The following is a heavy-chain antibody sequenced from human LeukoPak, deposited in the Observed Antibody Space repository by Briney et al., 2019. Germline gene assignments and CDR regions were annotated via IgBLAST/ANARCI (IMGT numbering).Heavy chain of an antibody. CDR3: ARSRGGSYYGDASDI. D-gene: IGHD1-26*01. V-gene: IGHV4-30-4*01. Sequence: SQTLSLTCTVSGGSLGSGDYYWSWIRQPPGKGLEWIGYIYYSGSTYYKPSLKSRVSISLDTSKNQFSLKLSSVTAADTAVYYCARSRGGSYYGDASDIWGQGTMVTVSS. CDR2: IYYSGST. J-gene: IGHJ3*02. CDR1: GGSLGSGDYY.